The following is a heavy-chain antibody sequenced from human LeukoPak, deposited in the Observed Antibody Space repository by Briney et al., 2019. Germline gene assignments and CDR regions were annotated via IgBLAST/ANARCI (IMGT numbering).Heavy chain of an antibody. CDR2: INPNSGGT. D-gene: IGHD1-26*01. CDR1: GGTFSSYA. V-gene: IGHV1-18*01. J-gene: IGHJ4*02. CDR3: ARLSGSYFDIDY. Sequence: ASVKVSCKASGGTFSSYAISWVRQAPGQGLEWMGRINPNSGGTNYAQKLQGRVTMTTDTSTSTAYMELRSLRSDDTAVYYCARLSGSYFDIDYWGQGTLVTVSS.